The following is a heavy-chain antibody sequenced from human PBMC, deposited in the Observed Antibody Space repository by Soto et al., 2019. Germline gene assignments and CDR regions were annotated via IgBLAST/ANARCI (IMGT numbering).Heavy chain of an antibody. J-gene: IGHJ4*02. CDR3: ARGRVAAGNYFDY. D-gene: IGHD6-13*01. CDR1: GFTFSSYA. V-gene: IGHV3-30-3*01. Sequence: GGSLRLSXAASGFTFSSYAMHWVRQAPGKGLEWVAVISYDGSNKYYADSVKGRFTISRDNSKNTLYLQMNSLRAEDTAVYYCARGRVAAGNYFDYWGQGTLVTVSS. CDR2: ISYDGSNK.